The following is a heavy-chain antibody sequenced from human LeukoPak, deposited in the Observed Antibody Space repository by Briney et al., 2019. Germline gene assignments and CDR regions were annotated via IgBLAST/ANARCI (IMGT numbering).Heavy chain of an antibody. J-gene: IGHJ4*02. CDR2: ISSSSSYI. CDR3: ARDGGYHSSGHWLDY. Sequence: GGSLRLSCAASGFTFSSYSMNWVRQAPGNGLGWVSSISSSSSYIYYADSVKGRFTISRDNAKNSLYLQMNSLRAEDTAVYYCARDGGYHSSGHWLDYWGQGTLVTVSS. CDR1: GFTFSSYS. D-gene: IGHD3-22*01. V-gene: IGHV3-21*01.